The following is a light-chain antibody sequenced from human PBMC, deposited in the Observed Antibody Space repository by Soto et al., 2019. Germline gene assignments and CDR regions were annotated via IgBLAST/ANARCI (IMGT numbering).Light chain of an antibody. Sequence: IQVTDSPSSLTVTVGDRATITSQASQDITNYLNWYQQKPGKAPKILIYDASNLETGVPSRFSGSGSGTEFPLTISSLQPDDFATYSCQQRWTSAQGTMVEI. V-gene: IGKV1-33*01. J-gene: IGKJ1*01. CDR3: QQRWT. CDR2: DAS. CDR1: QDITNY.